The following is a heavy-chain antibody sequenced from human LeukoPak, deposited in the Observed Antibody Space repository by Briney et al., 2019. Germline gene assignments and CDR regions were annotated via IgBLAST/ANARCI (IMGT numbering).Heavy chain of an antibody. J-gene: IGHJ3*02. V-gene: IGHV1-69*05. CDR2: IIPIFGTA. D-gene: IGHD2-2*01. Sequence: ASVKVSCKASGGTFSSYAISWVRQAPGQGLEWMGGIIPIFGTANYAQKFQGRVTITTDESTSTAYMELSSLRSEDTAVYYCARLRVEGYCSSTSCYGAFDIWGQGTMVPVSS. CDR1: GGTFSSYA. CDR3: ARLRVEGYCSSTSCYGAFDI.